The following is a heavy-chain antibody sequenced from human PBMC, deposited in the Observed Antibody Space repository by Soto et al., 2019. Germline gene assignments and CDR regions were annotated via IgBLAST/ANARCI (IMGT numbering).Heavy chain of an antibody. CDR2: IYYSGST. CDR1: GGSICSGGYY. CDR3: ARDKYYYGSGKDGMDV. Sequence: LSLGCTFSGGSICSGGYYLGWISQHPGKGLEWIGYIYYSGSTYYNPSLKSRVTISVDTSKNQFSLKLSSVTAADTAVYYCARDKYYYGSGKDGMDVWGQGTTVTASS. V-gene: IGHV4-31*03. D-gene: IGHD3-10*01. J-gene: IGHJ6*02.